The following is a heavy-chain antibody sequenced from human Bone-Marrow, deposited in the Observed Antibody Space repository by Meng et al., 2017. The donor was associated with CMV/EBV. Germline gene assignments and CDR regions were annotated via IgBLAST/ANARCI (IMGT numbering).Heavy chain of an antibody. CDR1: GGSISGFY. D-gene: IGHD6-13*01. J-gene: IGHJ4*02. V-gene: IGHV4-59*01. CDR3: ARDHSSSWSFDY. CDR2: VYYIGST. Sequence: SETLSLTCTVSGGSISGFYWSWIRQPPGKGLEWIGYVYYIGSTNYNPSLKSRVTISVDTSKNQFSLKLRSVTAADTAIYYCARDHSSSWSFDYWGQGPLVTGSS.